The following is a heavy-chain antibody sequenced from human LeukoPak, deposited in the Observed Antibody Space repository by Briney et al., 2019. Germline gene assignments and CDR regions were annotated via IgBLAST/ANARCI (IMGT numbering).Heavy chain of an antibody. Sequence: GGSLRLSCAASGFTYSNYGMHWVRQAPGKGLEWVAVIWYDGSNKYYADAVKGRFTISRDISRNTLYLQMSSLRSEDTAVYYCARAGSSSELDLWGQGTLVTVSS. CDR3: ARAGSSSELDL. J-gene: IGHJ5*02. CDR2: IWYDGSNK. CDR1: GFTYSNYG. D-gene: IGHD6-6*01. V-gene: IGHV3-33*01.